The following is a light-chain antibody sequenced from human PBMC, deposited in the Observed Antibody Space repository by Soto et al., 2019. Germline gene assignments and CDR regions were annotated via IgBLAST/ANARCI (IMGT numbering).Light chain of an antibody. CDR3: CSYGGGYTPLV. Sequence: QSALTQPRSVSASPGQSVTLSCTGSHSDVGVYNYVSWYQQHPGKAPKLMIYDVSKRPSGVPGRFSGSKSGNTASLTISGLQAEDEADYYCCSYGGGYTPLVFGRATKVAVL. J-gene: IGLJ2*01. CDR1: HSDVGVYNY. V-gene: IGLV2-11*01. CDR2: DVS.